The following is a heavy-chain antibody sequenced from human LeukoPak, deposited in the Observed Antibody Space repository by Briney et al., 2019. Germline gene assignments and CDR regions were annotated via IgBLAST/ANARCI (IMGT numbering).Heavy chain of an antibody. CDR2: ISTSSGFI. Sequence: GGSLRLSCAASGFIFSSYNMNWVPAAPGKGLEWVSYISTSSGFIYYADSVKGRFTISRDNAENSLYLQMNSLRAEDTAVYYCAREIGGYSGYGYYFDYWGLGTLVTVSS. D-gene: IGHD5-12*01. CDR3: AREIGGYSGYGYYFDY. V-gene: IGHV3-48*01. CDR1: GFIFSSYN. J-gene: IGHJ4*02.